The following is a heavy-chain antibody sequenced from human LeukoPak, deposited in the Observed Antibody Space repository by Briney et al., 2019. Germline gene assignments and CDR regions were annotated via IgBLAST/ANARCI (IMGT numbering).Heavy chain of an antibody. J-gene: IGHJ4*02. CDR3: ARDASMINFDY. V-gene: IGHV7-4-1*02. CDR2: ITTSTGKP. D-gene: IGHD3-16*01. Sequence: XXXGLXWMGWITTSTGKPTYAQGFTGRFVFSLDTSVSTTYLHINSLKAEDTAVYYCARDASMINFDYWGQGSLVTVSS.